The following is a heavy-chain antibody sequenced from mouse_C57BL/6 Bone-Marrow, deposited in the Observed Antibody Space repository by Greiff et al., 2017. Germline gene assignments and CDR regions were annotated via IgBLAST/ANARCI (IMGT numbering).Heavy chain of an antibody. D-gene: IGHD1-1*01. CDR3: ARDGIYYYGSGYCDV. J-gene: IGHJ1*03. CDR2: IYPGSGNT. CDR1: GYSFTSYY. Sequence: QVQLQQSGPELVKPGASVKISCKASGYSFTSYYIHWVKQRPGQGLEWIGWIYPGSGNTKYNEKFKGKATLTADTSSSTAYMQLSSLTSEDSAVYYCARDGIYYYGSGYCDVWGTGTTVTVSS. V-gene: IGHV1-66*01.